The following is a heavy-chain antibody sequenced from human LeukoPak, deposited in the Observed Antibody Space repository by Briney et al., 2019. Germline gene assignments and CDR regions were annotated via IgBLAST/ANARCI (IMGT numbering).Heavy chain of an antibody. CDR1: GYSISSGYY. CDR3: ARTGHYYDSSGSDAFDI. Sequence: PSETLSLTCTVSGYSISSGYYWGWIRQPPGKGLEWIGSIYHSGSTYYNPSLKSRVTISVDTSKNQFSLKLSSVTAADTAVYYCARTGHYYDSSGSDAFDIWGQGTMVTVSS. D-gene: IGHD3-22*01. CDR2: IYHSGST. V-gene: IGHV4-38-2*02. J-gene: IGHJ3*02.